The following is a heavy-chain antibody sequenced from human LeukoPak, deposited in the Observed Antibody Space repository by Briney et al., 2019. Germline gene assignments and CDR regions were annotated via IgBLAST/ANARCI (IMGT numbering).Heavy chain of an antibody. CDR1: GFTFSSYS. Sequence: KSWGSLRLSCAASGFTFSSYSMKWVRQAPGKGLEWVSSISSSSSYIYYADSVKGRFTISRDNAKNSLYLQMNSLRAEDTAVYYCARLYSSGWYFDLWGRGTLVTVSS. CDR2: ISSSSSYI. D-gene: IGHD6-19*01. V-gene: IGHV3-21*01. CDR3: ARLYSSGWYFDL. J-gene: IGHJ2*01.